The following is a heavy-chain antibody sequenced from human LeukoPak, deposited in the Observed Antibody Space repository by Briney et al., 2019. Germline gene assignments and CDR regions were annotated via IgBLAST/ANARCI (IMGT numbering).Heavy chain of an antibody. J-gene: IGHJ4*02. Sequence: ASVKVSCKASGYTFTSYGISWVRQAPGQGLEWMGWISAYNGNTNYAQKLQGRVTMTTDTSTSTAYVELRSLRSDDTAVYYCARTKDGSGSSQLWGQGTLVTVSS. CDR2: ISAYNGNT. CDR1: GYTFTSYG. CDR3: ARTKDGSGSSQL. D-gene: IGHD3-10*01. V-gene: IGHV1-18*01.